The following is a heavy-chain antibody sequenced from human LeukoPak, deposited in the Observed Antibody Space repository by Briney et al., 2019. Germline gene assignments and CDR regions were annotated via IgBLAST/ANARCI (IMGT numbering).Heavy chain of an antibody. CDR3: ARVSPAAKFRRPGWFDP. CDR1: GYTFTGYY. CDR2: INPNSGGT. D-gene: IGHD2-2*01. V-gene: IGHV1-2*02. J-gene: IGHJ5*02. Sequence: ASVKVSCKASGYTFTGYYMHWVRQAPGQGLEWMGWINPNSGGTNYAQKFQGRVTMTRDTSISTAYMELSRLRSDDTAVYYCARVSPAAKFRRPGWFDPWAREPWSPSPQ.